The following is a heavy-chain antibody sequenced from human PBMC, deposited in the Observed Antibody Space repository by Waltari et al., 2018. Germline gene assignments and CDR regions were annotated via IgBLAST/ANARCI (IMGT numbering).Heavy chain of an antibody. Sequence: QVQLVQSGAEVKKPGASVKVSCKASGYTFTSYAMHWVRQAPGQRLEWMGWINAGNGNTKYSQKFQGRVTITRDTSASTAYMELSSLRSEDTAVYYCARLGDYYDSSGYYGYWGQGTLVTVSS. CDR1: GYTFTSYA. V-gene: IGHV1-3*01. CDR2: INAGNGNT. CDR3: ARLGDYYDSSGYYGY. J-gene: IGHJ4*02. D-gene: IGHD3-22*01.